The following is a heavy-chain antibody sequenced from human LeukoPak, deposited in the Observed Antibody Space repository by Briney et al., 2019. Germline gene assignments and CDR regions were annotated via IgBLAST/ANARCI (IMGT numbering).Heavy chain of an antibody. Sequence: GASVKVSCKASGYTFTSYGISWVRQAPGQGLEWMGWISAYNGNTNYAQKLQGRVTMTTDTSTSTAYMELRSLRSDDTAVYYCARDFDSSGWFSSSLGFDPWGQGTLVTVSS. D-gene: IGHD6-19*01. CDR1: GYTFTSYG. CDR3: ARDFDSSGWFSSSLGFDP. CDR2: ISAYNGNT. J-gene: IGHJ5*02. V-gene: IGHV1-18*01.